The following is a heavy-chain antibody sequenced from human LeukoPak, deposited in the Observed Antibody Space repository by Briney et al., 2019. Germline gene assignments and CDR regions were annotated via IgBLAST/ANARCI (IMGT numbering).Heavy chain of an antibody. V-gene: IGHV4-59*01. Sequence: KASETLSLTCTVSGGSISSYYWSWIRQPPGKGLEWIGYIYYSGSTNYNPSLKSRVTISVDTSKNQFSLKLSSVTAADTAVYYCARDSVDFFDYWGQGTLVTVSS. CDR1: GGSISSYY. CDR3: ARDSVDFFDY. J-gene: IGHJ4*02. CDR2: IYYSGST. D-gene: IGHD2-15*01.